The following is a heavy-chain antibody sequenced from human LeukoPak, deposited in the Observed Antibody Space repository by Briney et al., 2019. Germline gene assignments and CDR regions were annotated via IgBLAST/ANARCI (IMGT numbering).Heavy chain of an antibody. Sequence: SETLSLTCAVYGGSFSGYYWSWIRQPPGKGLEWIGEINHSGSTNYNPSLKSRVTISVDTSKNQFSLKLSSVTAADTAVYYCARFTPGGAFDIWGQGTMVTVSS. CDR2: INHSGST. J-gene: IGHJ3*02. D-gene: IGHD3-16*01. CDR1: GGSFSGYY. CDR3: ARFTPGGAFDI. V-gene: IGHV4-34*01.